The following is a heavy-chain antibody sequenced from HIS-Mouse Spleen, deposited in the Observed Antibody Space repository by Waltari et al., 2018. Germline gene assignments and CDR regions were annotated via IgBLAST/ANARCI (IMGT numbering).Heavy chain of an antibody. J-gene: IGHJ2*01. CDR1: GCSISSSSYY. Sequence: QLQLQESGPGLVKPSETLSLPCTVSGCSISSSSYYLGWIRQPPGKGLEWIGSIYYSGSTYYNPSLKSRVTISVDTSKNQFSLKLSSVTAADTAVYYCAREIPYSSSWYDWYFDLWGRGTLVTVSS. V-gene: IGHV4-39*07. CDR2: IYYSGST. CDR3: AREIPYSSSWYDWYFDL. D-gene: IGHD6-13*01.